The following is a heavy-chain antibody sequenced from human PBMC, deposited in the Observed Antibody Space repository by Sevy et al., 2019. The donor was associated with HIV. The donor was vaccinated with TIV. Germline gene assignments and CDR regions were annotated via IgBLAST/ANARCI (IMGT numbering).Heavy chain of an antibody. D-gene: IGHD3-9*01. CDR3: ARSTGEYYDILTGTHAFDI. J-gene: IGHJ3*02. CDR2: ISSSSSTI. Sequence: GGSRLSCAASGFTFSSYSMNWVRQAPGKGLEWVSYISSSSSTIYYADSVKGRITISRDNAKNSLYLQMNSLRDEDTAVYYCARSTGEYYDILTGTHAFDIWGQGTMVTVSS. CDR1: GFTFSSYS. V-gene: IGHV3-48*02.